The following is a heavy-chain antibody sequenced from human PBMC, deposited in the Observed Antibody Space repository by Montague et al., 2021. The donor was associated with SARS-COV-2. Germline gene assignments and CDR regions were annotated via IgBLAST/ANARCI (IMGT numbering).Heavy chain of an antibody. J-gene: IGHJ6*02. Sequence: SETLSLTCTVSGGSISSYYCSWIRQSAGKGLEWIGRIHTSGSTNXNPSLNSRVTMSVDTSKNQFSLKLSSVTAADTAVYYCASGTYHDFWSGYYSHDYVSGMDVWGQGTTVTVSS. V-gene: IGHV4-4*07. D-gene: IGHD3-3*01. CDR2: IHTSGST. CDR3: ASGTYHDFWSGYYSHDYVSGMDV. CDR1: GGSISSYY.